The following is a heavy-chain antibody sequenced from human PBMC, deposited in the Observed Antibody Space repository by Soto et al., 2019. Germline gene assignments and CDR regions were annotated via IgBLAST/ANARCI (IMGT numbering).Heavy chain of an antibody. CDR2: IIPIFGTA. J-gene: IGHJ5*02. CDR1: GSTFSSCA. Sequence: QVQLVQSGAEVKKPGSSVKVSCKASGSTFSSCAISWVRQAPGQGLEWMGGIIPIFGTANYAQKFQGRVTITADESTSTAYMELSSLRSEDTAVYYCASGGLLLAAGRTWFDPWGPGTLVTVSS. V-gene: IGHV1-69*01. D-gene: IGHD6-25*01. CDR3: ASGGLLLAAGRTWFDP.